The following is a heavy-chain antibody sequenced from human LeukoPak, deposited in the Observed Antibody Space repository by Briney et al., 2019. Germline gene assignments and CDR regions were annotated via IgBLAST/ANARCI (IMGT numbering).Heavy chain of an antibody. CDR3: ARRKVPAANDY. J-gene: IGHJ4*02. D-gene: IGHD2-2*01. Sequence: QPGGSLRLSCAASGFTFSDYFMSWIRQAPGQGLEWVSYISLSGSSTYYADSVKGRFTISRDNAKNSLYLQMNSLRADDTAVYYCARRKVPAANDYWGQGTLVTVSS. CDR1: GFTFSDYF. V-gene: IGHV3-11*01. CDR2: ISLSGSST.